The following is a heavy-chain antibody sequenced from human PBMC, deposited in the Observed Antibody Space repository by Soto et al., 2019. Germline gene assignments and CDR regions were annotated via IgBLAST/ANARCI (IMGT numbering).Heavy chain of an antibody. V-gene: IGHV1-24*01. CDR2: FDPEDGET. J-gene: IGHJ3*02. CDR3: ATGGPYSSGWYAFDI. CDR1: GYTLTELS. Sequence: ASVKVSCKVSGYTLTELSMHWVRQAPGKGLEWMGGFDPEDGETIYAQKFQGRVTMTEDTSTDTAYMELSSLRSEDTAVYYFATGGPYSSGWYAFDIWGQGTMVTVSS. D-gene: IGHD6-19*01.